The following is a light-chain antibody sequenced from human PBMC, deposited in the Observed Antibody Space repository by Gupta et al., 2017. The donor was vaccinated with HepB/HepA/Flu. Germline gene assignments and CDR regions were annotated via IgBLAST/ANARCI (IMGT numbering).Light chain of an antibody. CDR1: QTISSY. CDR3: QQSYSTPMT. CDR2: TTS. J-gene: IGKJ5*01. V-gene: IGKV1-39*01. Sequence: DIQMTQSPSTHSASVGDRDTIPRRTSQTISSYLHWYQQKPGRPAKLLIYTTSSMQSGVPPRLSSSGCGTEDTHTISSLQPYDFSTYYCQQSYSTPMTFGQGTRLEIK.